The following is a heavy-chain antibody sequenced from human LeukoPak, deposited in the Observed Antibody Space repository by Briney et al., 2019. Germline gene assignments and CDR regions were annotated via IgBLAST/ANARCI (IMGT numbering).Heavy chain of an antibody. CDR1: GFTFSTYS. CDR2: FTSRSRSI. Sequence: GGSLRLSCAASGFTFSTYSMTWVRQAPGKGLEWVSSFTSRSRSIYYADSVKGRFTISRDNSKNTLFLQMNSLRAEDTAVYYCATDRGRVDGNHAFDIWGQGTRVTVSS. J-gene: IGHJ3*02. V-gene: IGHV3-21*01. D-gene: IGHD1-14*01. CDR3: ATDRGRVDGNHAFDI.